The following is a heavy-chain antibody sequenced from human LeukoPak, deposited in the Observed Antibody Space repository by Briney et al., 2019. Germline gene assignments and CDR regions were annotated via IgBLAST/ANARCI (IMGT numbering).Heavy chain of an antibody. V-gene: IGHV3-23*01. D-gene: IGHD6-19*01. CDR1: GFTFSSYA. J-gene: IGHJ4*02. Sequence: GGSLRLSCAASGFTFSSYAMSWVRQAPGKGLEWVSANSGSGGSTYYADSVKGRFTISRDNSKNTLYLQMNSLRAEDTAVYYCAKLVGQGIAVAGPFDYWGQGTLVTVSS. CDR2: NSGSGGST. CDR3: AKLVGQGIAVAGPFDY.